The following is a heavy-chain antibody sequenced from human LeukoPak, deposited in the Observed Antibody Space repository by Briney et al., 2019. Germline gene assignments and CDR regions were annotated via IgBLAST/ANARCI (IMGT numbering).Heavy chain of an antibody. J-gene: IGHJ5*02. CDR1: GYSFTSYY. V-gene: IGHV1-2*02. Sequence: GESLKISCKGSGYSFTSYYMHWVRQAPGQGLEWMGWINPNSGGTNYAQKFQGRVTMTRDTSISTAYMELSRLRSDDTAVYYCARARRFLEWFDPWGQGTLVTVSS. D-gene: IGHD3-3*01. CDR2: INPNSGGT. CDR3: ARARRFLEWFDP.